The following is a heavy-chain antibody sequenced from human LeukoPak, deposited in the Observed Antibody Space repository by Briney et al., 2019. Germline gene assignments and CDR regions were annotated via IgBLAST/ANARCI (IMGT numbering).Heavy chain of an antibody. CDR2: ISSSSSYI. V-gene: IGHV3-21*01. D-gene: IGHD3-10*01. CDR3: ARDRADTRGYYMDV. Sequence: GRSLRLSCAASGFTFSSYSMNWVRQAPGKGLEWVSSISSSSSYIYYADSVKGRFTISRDNAKNSLYLQMNSLRAEDTAVYYCARDRADTRGYYMDVWGKGTTVTVSS. CDR1: GFTFSSYS. J-gene: IGHJ6*03.